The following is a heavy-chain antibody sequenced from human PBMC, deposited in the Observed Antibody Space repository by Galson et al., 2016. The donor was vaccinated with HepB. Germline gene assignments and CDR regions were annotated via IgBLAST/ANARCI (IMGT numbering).Heavy chain of an antibody. V-gene: IGHV4-31*03. J-gene: IGHJ4*02. CDR3: ARDSVQFRGSDY. Sequence: TLSLTCTVSGGSIRSDGYFWSWIRQHPGKGLEWIGYIYHTGTTYYNPSLKSRVTISVDRSNNQFSLEVNSVTAAATAVYYCARDSVQFRGSDYWGRGTLVIVSS. D-gene: IGHD3-10*01. CDR1: GGSIRSDGYF. CDR2: IYHTGTT.